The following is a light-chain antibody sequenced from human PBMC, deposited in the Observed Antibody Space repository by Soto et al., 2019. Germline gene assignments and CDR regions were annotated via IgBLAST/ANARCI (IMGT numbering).Light chain of an antibody. CDR1: QGISNF. Sequence: DVQLKQSPLFLSASVGDRVSITCRASQGISNFLVWYQQKPGGAPKSLIYAASTLQSGVPSRFSGSGSGTEFTLTISSLQPEDSATYYCRQHDSYPITFGQGTKVDI. CDR2: AAS. CDR3: RQHDSYPIT. J-gene: IGKJ1*01. V-gene: IGKV1-9*01.